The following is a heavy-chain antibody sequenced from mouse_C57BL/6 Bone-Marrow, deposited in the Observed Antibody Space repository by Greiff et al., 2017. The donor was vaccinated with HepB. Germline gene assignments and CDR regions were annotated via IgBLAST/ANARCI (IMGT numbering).Heavy chain of an antibody. J-gene: IGHJ1*03. Sequence: EVKLMESGGGLVKPGGSLKLSCAASGFTFSDYGMHWVRQAPEKGLEWVAYISSGSSTIYYADTVKGRFTISRENAKNTLYLEMSSLRSEDTAMYYCARTGDYYGSSYNWYFDVWGTGTTVTVSS. V-gene: IGHV5-17*03. CDR3: ARTGDYYGSSYNWYFDV. CDR2: ISSGSSTI. D-gene: IGHD1-1*01. CDR1: GFTFSDYG.